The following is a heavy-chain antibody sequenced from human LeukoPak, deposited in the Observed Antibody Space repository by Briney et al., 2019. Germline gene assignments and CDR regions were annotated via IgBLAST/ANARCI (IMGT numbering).Heavy chain of an antibody. CDR3: ARLLAGCPGGRCRAHFDY. CDR1: GGSISSYY. Sequence: SETLSLTCTVSGGSISSYYWSWIRQPAGKGLEWIGRIYTSGSTNYNPSLKSRVTMSVDTSKNQFSLKLSSVTAADTAVYYCARLLAGCPGGRCRAHFDYWGQGTLVTVSS. D-gene: IGHD2-15*01. CDR2: IYTSGST. V-gene: IGHV4-4*07. J-gene: IGHJ4*02.